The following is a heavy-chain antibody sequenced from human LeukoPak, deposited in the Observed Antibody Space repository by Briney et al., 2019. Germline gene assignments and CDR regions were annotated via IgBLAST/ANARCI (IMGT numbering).Heavy chain of an antibody. Sequence: GGSLRLSCAASGFSFSTYAMSWVRQAPGKGLEWVSAISGSGDNNDNTYYADSVKGQFTISRDNSKNTLYLQMSSLRAEDAAVYYCAKSGSTSWYLDYWGQGTLVTVSS. CDR1: GFSFSTYA. J-gene: IGHJ4*02. CDR2: ISGSGDNNDNT. CDR3: AKSGSTSWYLDY. D-gene: IGHD6-13*01. V-gene: IGHV3-23*01.